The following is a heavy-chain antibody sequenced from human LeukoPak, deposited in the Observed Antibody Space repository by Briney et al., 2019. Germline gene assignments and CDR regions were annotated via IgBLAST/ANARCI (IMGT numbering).Heavy chain of an antibody. D-gene: IGHD5-18*01. V-gene: IGHV3-33*06. Sequence: GGSLRLSCAASGFTFSNDGMHWVRQAPGKGLEWVAVIWYDGSNKYYADSVKGRFTISRDNSKNTLYLQMNSLRAEDTAVYYCAKDPGYGLYYFDYWGQGTLVTVSS. CDR1: GFTFSNDG. CDR2: IWYDGSNK. CDR3: AKDPGYGLYYFDY. J-gene: IGHJ4*02.